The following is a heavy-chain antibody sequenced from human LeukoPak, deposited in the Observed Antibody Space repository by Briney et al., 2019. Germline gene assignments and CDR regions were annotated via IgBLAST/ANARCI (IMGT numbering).Heavy chain of an antibody. CDR2: IYYSGST. CDR3: ARVLVPWVYYFDY. D-gene: IGHD1-26*01. V-gene: IGHV4-59*01. CDR1: GGSISSYY. Sequence: PSQTLSLTCTVSGGSISSYYWSWIRQPPGKGLEWIGYIYYSGSTNYNPSLKSRVTISVDTSKNQFSLKLSSVTAADTAVYYCARVLVPWVYYFDYWGQGTLVTVSS. J-gene: IGHJ4*02.